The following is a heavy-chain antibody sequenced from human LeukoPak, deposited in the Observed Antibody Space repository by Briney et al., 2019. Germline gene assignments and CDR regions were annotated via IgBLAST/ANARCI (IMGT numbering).Heavy chain of an antibody. CDR3: ARASRPSNSWFDP. J-gene: IGHJ5*02. CDR2: IRERGST. Sequence: SETLSLTCGVSGHSFSSDSFWGCIRQPPGQGLEWIGSIRERGSTFYNPSPKSRVTISIDTSNTQFSLNVNSVTAADTAVYYFARASRPSNSWFDPWGQGTVVTVSS. V-gene: IGHV4-38-2*01. CDR1: GHSFSSDSF.